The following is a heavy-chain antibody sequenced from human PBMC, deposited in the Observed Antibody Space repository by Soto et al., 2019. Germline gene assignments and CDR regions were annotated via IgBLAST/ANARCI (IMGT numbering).Heavy chain of an antibody. J-gene: IGHJ4*02. CDR2: ISSNGGST. Sequence: GGSLRLSCAASGFTFSSYAMHWIRQAPGKGLEYVSAISSNGGSTYYANSVKGRFTISRDNSKNTLYLQMGGLRAEDMAVYYCASVPEGDYAYFDYWGQGTLVTVS. V-gene: IGHV3-64*01. D-gene: IGHD4-17*01. CDR1: GFTFSSYA. CDR3: ASVPEGDYAYFDY.